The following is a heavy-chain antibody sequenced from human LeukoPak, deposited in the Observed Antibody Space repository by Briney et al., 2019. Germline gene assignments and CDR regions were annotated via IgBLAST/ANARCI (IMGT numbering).Heavy chain of an antibody. Sequence: QPEGSLRLSCAASGFTFSSNWMHWVRQAPGKGPVWVSRISRDGSSTSYADSVKGRFTISRDNAKNTLYLQMNSLRVEDTAVYYCARDRDGHVYNSAGMDVWGQGATVTVSS. CDR2: ISRDGSST. V-gene: IGHV3-74*01. J-gene: IGHJ6*02. CDR1: GFTFSSNW. D-gene: IGHD5-24*01. CDR3: ARDRDGHVYNSAGMDV.